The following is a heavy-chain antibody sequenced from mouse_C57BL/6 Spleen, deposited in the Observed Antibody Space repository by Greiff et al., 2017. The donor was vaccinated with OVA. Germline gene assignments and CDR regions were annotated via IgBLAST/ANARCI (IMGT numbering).Heavy chain of an antibody. CDR2: IYPGDGDT. Sequence: QVQLQQSGPELVKPGASVKISCKASGYAFSSSWMNWVKQRPGKGLEWIGRIYPGDGDTNYNGKFKGKATLTADKSSSTAYMQLSSLTSEDSAVYFCARSDITTVVADYWGQGTSVTVSS. CDR3: ARSDITTVVADY. J-gene: IGHJ4*01. D-gene: IGHD1-1*01. V-gene: IGHV1-82*01. CDR1: GYAFSSSW.